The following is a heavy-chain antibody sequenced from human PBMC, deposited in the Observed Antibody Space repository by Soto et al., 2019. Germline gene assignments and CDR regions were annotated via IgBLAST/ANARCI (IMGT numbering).Heavy chain of an antibody. J-gene: IGHJ4*02. CDR1: GYTFTSYG. CDR3: ASAPGYDYIWGSYRYSY. V-gene: IGHV1-18*01. D-gene: IGHD3-16*02. Sequence: ASVKVSCKAPGYTFTSYGISWVRQAPGQGLEWMGWISAYNGNTNYAQKLQGRVTMTTDTSTSTAYMELRSLRSDDTAVYYCASAPGYDYIWGSYRYSYWGQGTLVTVSS. CDR2: ISAYNGNT.